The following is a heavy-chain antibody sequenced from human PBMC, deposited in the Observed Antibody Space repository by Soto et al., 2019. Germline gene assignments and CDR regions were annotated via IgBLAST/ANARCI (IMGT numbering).Heavy chain of an antibody. CDR1: GGTFSSYA. D-gene: IGHD6-13*01. Sequence: QVQLVQSGAEVKKPGSSVKVSCKASGGTFSSYAISWVRQAPGQGLEWMGGIIPIFGTANYAQKFQGRVTITADESTSTAYMGLSSLRSEDTAVYYCARSKKYSSSWFGAFDIWGQGTMVTVSS. V-gene: IGHV1-69*12. CDR2: IIPIFGTA. CDR3: ARSKKYSSSWFGAFDI. J-gene: IGHJ3*02.